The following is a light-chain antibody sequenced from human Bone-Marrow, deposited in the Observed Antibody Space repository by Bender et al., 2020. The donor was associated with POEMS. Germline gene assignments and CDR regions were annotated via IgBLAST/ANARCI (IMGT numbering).Light chain of an antibody. CDR1: TSSIGSNT. CDR3: NSYTTSSTCV. CDR2: SDY. Sequence: QSVLTQPPSASGTPGQRVTISCSGTTSSIGSNTVNWYRQLPGTAPKLLIYSDYQRPSGVPDRFSGSKSGNTASLTISGLQAEDEADYYYNSYTTSSTCVFGGGTKLTVL. V-gene: IGLV1-44*01. J-gene: IGLJ3*02.